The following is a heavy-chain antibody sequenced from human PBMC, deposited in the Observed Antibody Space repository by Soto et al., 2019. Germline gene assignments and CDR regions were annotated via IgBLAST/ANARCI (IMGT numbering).Heavy chain of an antibody. CDR2: INAGNGNT. CDR3: ARSIVVVTALDY. V-gene: IGHV1-3*05. J-gene: IGHJ4*02. D-gene: IGHD2-21*02. CDR1: GYTFTSYA. Sequence: QVQLVQSGAEEKKPGASVKVSCKASGYTFTSYAMHWVRHAPGQRLEWMGWINAGNGNTKYSQKFQGRVTITRDTSASTAYMELSILSSEDTAVYYCARSIVVVTALDYWGQGTLVTVSS.